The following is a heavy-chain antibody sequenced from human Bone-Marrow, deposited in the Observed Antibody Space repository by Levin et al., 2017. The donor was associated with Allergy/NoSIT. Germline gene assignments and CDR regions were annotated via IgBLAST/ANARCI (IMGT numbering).Heavy chain of an antibody. CDR2: IYNDGST. D-gene: IGHD4-17*01. CDR1: GLTVSSNY. J-gene: IGHJ4*02. Sequence: TGGSLRLSCAVSGLTVSSNYLSWVRQAPGEGLEWVSLIYNDGSTYYADSAKGRFTISRDNAKNTLSLQMNSLRAEDTAVYYCARAVYGEYPDYWGQGILVTVTS. CDR3: ARAVYGEYPDY. V-gene: IGHV3-66*01.